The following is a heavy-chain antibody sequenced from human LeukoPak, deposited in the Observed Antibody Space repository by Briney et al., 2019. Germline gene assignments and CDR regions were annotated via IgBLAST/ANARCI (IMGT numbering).Heavy chain of an antibody. CDR3: ARDNGSDNFDY. D-gene: IGHD3-10*01. CDR2: IYSGGST. V-gene: IGHV3-66*01. CDR1: GFTVSSNY. Sequence: PGGSLRLSCAASGFTVSSNYMSWVRQAPGKGLEWVSVIYSGGSTYYADSVKGRFTISRDNSKNTLYLQLNSLRAEDTAVYYCARDNGSDNFDYWGQGTLVTGSS. J-gene: IGHJ4*02.